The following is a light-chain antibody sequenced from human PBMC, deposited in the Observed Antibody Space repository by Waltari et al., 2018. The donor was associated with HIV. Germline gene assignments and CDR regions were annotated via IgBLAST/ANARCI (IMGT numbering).Light chain of an antibody. CDR1: SSDIGYYDY. V-gene: IGLV2-14*01. Sequence: QSALTQPASVSGSPGKSIVLPCTGSSSDIGYYDYVSWYQQYPGQAPKALIYEVTSRPSGTSSRFSGSKSATTAFLAISKLQTDDEADYFCSSYTRRGTVVFGGGTRLTVL. CDR2: EVT. J-gene: IGLJ2*01. CDR3: SSYTRRGTVV.